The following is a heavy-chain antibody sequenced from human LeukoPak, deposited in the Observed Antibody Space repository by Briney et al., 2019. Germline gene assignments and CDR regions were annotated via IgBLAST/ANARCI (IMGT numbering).Heavy chain of an antibody. CDR2: IYTSGST. Sequence: SQTLSLTCTVSGGSISSGSYYWSWIRQPAGKGLEWIGRIYTSGSTNYNPSLKSRVTISVDTSKNQFPLKLSSVTAADTAVYYCARQEGTPPNYFDYWGQGTLVTVSS. CDR1: GGSISSGSYY. CDR3: ARQEGTPPNYFDY. V-gene: IGHV4-61*02. J-gene: IGHJ4*02. D-gene: IGHD1-1*01.